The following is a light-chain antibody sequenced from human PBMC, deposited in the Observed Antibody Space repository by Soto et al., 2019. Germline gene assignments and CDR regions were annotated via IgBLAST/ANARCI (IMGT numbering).Light chain of an antibody. Sequence: EIVLTQSPATLSLSPGERATLSCRASQSVRNYLAWYQHKPGQAPRLLIYDASNRATGIPARFSGSGSGTDFPLTIDSLESEDSAVYYCQQRSYWITFGQGTRLEIK. CDR2: DAS. CDR1: QSVRNY. CDR3: QQRSYWIT. V-gene: IGKV3-11*01. J-gene: IGKJ5*01.